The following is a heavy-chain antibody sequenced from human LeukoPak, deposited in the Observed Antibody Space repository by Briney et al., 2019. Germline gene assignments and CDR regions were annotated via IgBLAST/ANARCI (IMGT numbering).Heavy chain of an antibody. CDR2: IIPIFGIA. CDR1: GGTFSSCA. Sequence: GASVKVSCKASGGTFSSCAISWVRQAPGQGLEWMGRIIPIFGIANYAQKFQGRVTITTDESTSTAYMELSSLRSEDTAVYYCARDNDYYGSGSYIGYYYYYMDVWGKGTTVPVSS. D-gene: IGHD3-10*01. J-gene: IGHJ6*03. V-gene: IGHV1-69*05. CDR3: ARDNDYYGSGSYIGYYYYYMDV.